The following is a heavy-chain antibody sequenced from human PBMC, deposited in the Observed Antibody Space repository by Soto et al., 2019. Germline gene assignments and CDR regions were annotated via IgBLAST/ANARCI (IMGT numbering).Heavy chain of an antibody. Sequence: GGSLRLSCAASGFTFSSYAMSWDRQAPGKGLEWVSAISGSGGSTYYADSVKGRFTISRDNSKNTLYLQMNSLRAEDTAVYYCAKCDYDSSGQGYAFDIWGQGTMVTVSS. CDR2: ISGSGGST. CDR1: GFTFSSYA. CDR3: AKCDYDSSGQGYAFDI. J-gene: IGHJ3*02. V-gene: IGHV3-23*01. D-gene: IGHD3-22*01.